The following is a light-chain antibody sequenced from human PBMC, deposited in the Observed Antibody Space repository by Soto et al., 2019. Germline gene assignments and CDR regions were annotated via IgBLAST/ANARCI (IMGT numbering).Light chain of an antibody. CDR2: NTN. CDR1: SGSVSTNYY. Sequence: QTVVTQEPSFSVSPGGTVTLTCGLSSGSVSTNYYPSWYQQTPGQAPRTLIYNTNTRSSGVPDRFSGSILGNKAALTITGAQADDESDYYCVLYMGRGTHVVFGGGTKVTVL. J-gene: IGLJ2*01. V-gene: IGLV8-61*01. CDR3: VLYMGRGTHVV.